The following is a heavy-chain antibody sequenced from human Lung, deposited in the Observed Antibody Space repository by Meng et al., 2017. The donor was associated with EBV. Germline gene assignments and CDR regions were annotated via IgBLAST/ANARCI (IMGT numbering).Heavy chain of an antibody. CDR2: TYYRSKWYT. V-gene: IGHV6-1*01. Sequence: QVQLQQSRPGLVKPSPTLSLTCAISGDSVSSNTAAWNWIRQSPSRGLEWLGRTYYRSKWYTDYAVSVKSRIAINPDTSKNQFSLQLTSVTPEDTALYYCATSGGCGGDCYFLHFDYWGQGTLVTVSS. D-gene: IGHD2-21*02. CDR3: ATSGGCGGDCYFLHFDY. CDR1: GDSVSSNTAA. J-gene: IGHJ4*02.